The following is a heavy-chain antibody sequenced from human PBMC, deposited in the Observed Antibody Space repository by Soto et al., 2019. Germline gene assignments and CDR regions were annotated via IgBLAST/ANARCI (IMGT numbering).Heavy chain of an antibody. Sequence: QVQLVQSGAEVKKPGSSVNVSCKASGGTFSSYAISWVRQAPGQGLEWMGGIIPIFGTANYAQKFEGRVTITAEESTSTAYMDLSSLRSEDTAVYDCARESKRSYRGPYKDAFDIWGQGTMVTVSS. CDR1: GGTFSSYA. CDR3: ARESKRSYRGPYKDAFDI. J-gene: IGHJ3*02. D-gene: IGHD1-1*01. CDR2: IIPIFGTA. V-gene: IGHV1-69*01.